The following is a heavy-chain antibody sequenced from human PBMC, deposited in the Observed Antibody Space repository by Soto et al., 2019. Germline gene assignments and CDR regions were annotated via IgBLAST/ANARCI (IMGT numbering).Heavy chain of an antibody. Sequence: QVQLQESGPGLVKPSETLSLTCTVSGGSVSSGSYYWSWIRQPPGKGLEWIGYIYYSGSTNYNPSLKSRVTISVDTSKNQFSLKLSSVTAADMAVYYCARVGDFWIDYWGQGTLVTVSS. CDR1: GGSVSSGSYY. J-gene: IGHJ4*02. CDR2: IYYSGST. V-gene: IGHV4-61*01. CDR3: ARVGDFWIDY. D-gene: IGHD3-3*01.